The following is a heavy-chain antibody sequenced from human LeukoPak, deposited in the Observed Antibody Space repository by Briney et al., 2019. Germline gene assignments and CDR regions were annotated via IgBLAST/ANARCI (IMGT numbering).Heavy chain of an antibody. V-gene: IGHV1-3*01. CDR1: GYTFTTYA. Sequence: GSVQVSCKASGYTFTTYALHWVRQAPGQRVVWVGWINSAYNTKYSQHFLGRDTFTSDTSASTAYMELSSLGSEGTAIYYCAHLFDCGHNRLDFWRQGTLVSVSS. J-gene: IGHJ4*02. CDR2: INSAYNT. D-gene: IGHD3-9*01. CDR3: AHLFDCGHNRLDF.